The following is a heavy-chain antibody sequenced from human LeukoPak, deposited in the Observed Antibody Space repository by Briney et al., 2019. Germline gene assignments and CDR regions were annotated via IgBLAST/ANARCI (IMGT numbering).Heavy chain of an antibody. CDR1: GASVSSGNYF. J-gene: IGHJ5*02. V-gene: IGHV4-61*02. Sequence: PSQTLSLTCSVSGASVSSGNYFWTWIRQPTGKGLEWIGRLSTRGNTNYNPSLEGRVTISGDTSKNQFSLQLRSVTAADTAVYYCTRALCINGVCEWFDPWGQGTLVTVSS. CDR3: TRALCINGVCEWFDP. CDR2: LSTRGNT. D-gene: IGHD2-8*01.